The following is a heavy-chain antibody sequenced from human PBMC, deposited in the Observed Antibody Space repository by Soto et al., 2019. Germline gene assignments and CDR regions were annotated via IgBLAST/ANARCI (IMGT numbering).Heavy chain of an antibody. V-gene: IGHV4-34*01. CDR1: GGSFSGYY. CDR3: ARGPTYYYDSSGYYDY. D-gene: IGHD3-22*01. Sequence: QVQLQQWGAGLLKPSETLSLTCAVYGGSFSGYYWSWICQPPGKGLEWIGEINHSGSTNYNPSLKSRVTISVDTSKNQFSLKLSSVTAADTAVYYCARGPTYYYDSSGYYDYWGQGTLVTVSS. CDR2: INHSGST. J-gene: IGHJ4*02.